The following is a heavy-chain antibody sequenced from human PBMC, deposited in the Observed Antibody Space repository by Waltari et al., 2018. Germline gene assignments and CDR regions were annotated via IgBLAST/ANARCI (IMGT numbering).Heavy chain of an antibody. V-gene: IGHV1-46*01. CDR3: ARDGPYCTNGVCQRAPDY. J-gene: IGHJ4*02. D-gene: IGHD2-8*01. CDR1: GYTFTSYY. Sequence: QVQLVQSGAEVKKPGASVKVSCKASGYTFTSYYMHWVRQAPGQGLEWMGIINPSGGRTSYAQKFQGRVTMTRDTSTSTVYMELSSLRSEDTAVYYCARDGPYCTNGVCQRAPDYWGQGTLVTVSS. CDR2: INPSGGRT.